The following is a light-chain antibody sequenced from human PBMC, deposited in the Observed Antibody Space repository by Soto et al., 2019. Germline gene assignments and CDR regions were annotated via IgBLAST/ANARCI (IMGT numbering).Light chain of an antibody. CDR2: GNN. V-gene: IGLV1-40*01. CDR1: SSNFWAGYD. J-gene: IGLJ2*01. Sequence: QSVLTQPPSVSGAPGQRVTISCTGSSSNFWAGYDVHWYQQLPGAAPKLLIYGNNYRPSGVPDRFSGSKSGTSASLAITGLQAEDEADYYCQSYDSSLSGVVFGGGTKLTVL. CDR3: QSYDSSLSGVV.